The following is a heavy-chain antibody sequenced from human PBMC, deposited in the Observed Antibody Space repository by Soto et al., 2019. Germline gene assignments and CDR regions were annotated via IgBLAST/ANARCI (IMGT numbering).Heavy chain of an antibody. D-gene: IGHD5-18*01. J-gene: IGHJ4*02. CDR1: GGSIGGYY. V-gene: IGHV4-34*02. CDR2: IDHSGST. CDR3: ARGRYGGGSN. Sequence: QVHLQQWGAGLLKPSETLSLTCAVYGGSIGGYYWSWIRQPPGKGLEWIGEIDHSGSTNYIPSLKSGVTLSVDISKNHFSLKMTSVTAANTAVYYCARGRYGGGSNWGQGTLVTVSS.